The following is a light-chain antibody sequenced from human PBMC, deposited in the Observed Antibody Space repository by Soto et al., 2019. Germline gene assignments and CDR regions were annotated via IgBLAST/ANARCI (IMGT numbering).Light chain of an antibody. CDR1: QSVSNN. CDR2: GAS. Sequence: EIVMTQSPATLSVSPGERATLSCRASQSVSNNLSWYQHKPGQAPRLLIYGASTRATGIPARFSGSESGTEFTLTISSLQSEDIAVYYCQQYNNWPRTFGKGTKV. CDR3: QQYNNWPRT. J-gene: IGKJ1*01. V-gene: IGKV3-15*01.